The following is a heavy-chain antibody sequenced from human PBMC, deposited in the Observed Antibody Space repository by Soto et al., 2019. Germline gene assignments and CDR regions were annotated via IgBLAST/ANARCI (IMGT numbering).Heavy chain of an antibody. CDR3: ARGVPAATRYYYMDV. D-gene: IGHD2-2*01. CDR2: ISSSSSYI. Sequence: EVQLVESGGGLVKPGGSLRLSCAASGFTFSSYSMNWVRQAPGKGLEWVSSISSSSSYIYYADSVKGRFTISRDNAKNSLYLQMNSLRAEDTAVYYCARGVPAATRYYYMDVWGTGTTVTVSS. CDR1: GFTFSSYS. J-gene: IGHJ6*03. V-gene: IGHV3-21*01.